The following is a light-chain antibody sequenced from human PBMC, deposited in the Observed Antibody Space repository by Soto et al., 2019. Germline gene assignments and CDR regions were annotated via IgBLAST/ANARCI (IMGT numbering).Light chain of an antibody. CDR1: SSDVGGYNY. J-gene: IGLJ1*01. CDR3: SSYTSSNTLV. Sequence: QSFLTQPASVSGSPGQSITISCTGTSSDVGGYNYVSWYQEHPGKAPKLMIYEVSNRPSGVSNRFSGSKSGNTASLTISGLQAEDEADYYCSSYTSSNTLVFGTGTKVTVL. V-gene: IGLV2-14*01. CDR2: EVS.